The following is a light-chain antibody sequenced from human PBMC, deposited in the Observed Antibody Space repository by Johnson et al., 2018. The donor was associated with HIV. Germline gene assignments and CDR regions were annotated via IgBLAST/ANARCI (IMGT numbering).Light chain of an antibody. J-gene: IGLJ1*01. CDR1: SSNIGNNY. Sequence: QSVLTQPPSVSAAPGQKVTISCSGSSSNIGNNYVSWYQQLPGTAPKLLIYDNNKRPSGIPARFSGSKSGTSATLGITGLQTGDEADYYCATWDTGLSASYVFGTGTKVTVL. V-gene: IGLV1-51*01. CDR3: ATWDTGLSASYV. CDR2: DNN.